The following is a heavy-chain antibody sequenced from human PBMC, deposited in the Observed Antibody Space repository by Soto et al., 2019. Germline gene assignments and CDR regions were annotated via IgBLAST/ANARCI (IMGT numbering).Heavy chain of an antibody. Sequence: GASVKVSCKASGYTFTGYYMHWLRQAPGQGLEWMGWINPNSGGTNYAQKFQGRVTMTRDTSISTAYMELSRLRSDDTAVYYCARESKPYAYGMDVWGQETTVTVSS. CDR1: GYTFTGYY. D-gene: IGHD2-8*01. J-gene: IGHJ6*02. CDR2: INPNSGGT. V-gene: IGHV1-2*02. CDR3: ARESKPYAYGMDV.